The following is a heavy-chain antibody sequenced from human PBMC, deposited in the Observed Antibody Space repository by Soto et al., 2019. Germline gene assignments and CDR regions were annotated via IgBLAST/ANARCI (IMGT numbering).Heavy chain of an antibody. CDR2: MYSTGNT. CDR1: GGSISSYH. Sequence: SETLSLTCSVSGGSISSYHWSWIRQPAGKGLEWIGRMYSTGNTNYNPSLKSRVTVSIDTSKNQFFLRLNSVTAADSAVYYCAREFGDKWNYEAYGGQGTAVTVSS. J-gene: IGHJ4*02. CDR3: AREFGDKWNYEAY. D-gene: IGHD1-7*01. V-gene: IGHV4-4*07.